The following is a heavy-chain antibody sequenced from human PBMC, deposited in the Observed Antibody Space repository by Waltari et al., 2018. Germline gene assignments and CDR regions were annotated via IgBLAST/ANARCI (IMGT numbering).Heavy chain of an antibody. CDR3: ASRYYSDSGGRRYFEY. V-gene: IGHV1-69*01. CDR2: ISPVIGTP. J-gene: IGHJ4*02. CDR1: GGTFSNYV. Sequence: QVQLVQSGAEVKKPGSSVTVSCKTSGGTFSNYVISWVRQAPGQGLQWMGGISPVIGTPNYAQVFEGRVTILADESAATVSMELSSLRSEDTAVYYCASRYYSDSGGRRYFEYWGQGTLVTVSS. D-gene: IGHD3-22*01.